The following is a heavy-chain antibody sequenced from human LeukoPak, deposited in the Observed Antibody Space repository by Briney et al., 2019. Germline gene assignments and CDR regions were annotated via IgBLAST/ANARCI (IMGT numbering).Heavy chain of an antibody. CDR2: IYPGDSDT. D-gene: IGHD6-13*01. CDR1: GYSFTSYW. J-gene: IGHJ4*02. V-gene: IGHV5-51*01. CDR3: ARRGIAAAGSGVFDY. Sequence: GESLKTSCKGSGYSFTSYWIGWVRQMPGKGLEWMGIIYPGDSDTRYSPSFQGQVTISADKSISTAYLQWSSLTASDTAMYYCARRGIAAAGSGVFDYWGQGTLVTVSS.